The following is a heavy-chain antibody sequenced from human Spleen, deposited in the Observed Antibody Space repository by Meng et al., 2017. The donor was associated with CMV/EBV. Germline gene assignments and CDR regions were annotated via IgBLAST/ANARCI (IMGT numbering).Heavy chain of an antibody. V-gene: IGHV3-9*01. J-gene: IGHJ6*02. CDR3: ARDQGLIAARPYGMDV. CDR1: GFTFDDYA. CDR2: ISWNSGSI. Sequence: SLKISCAASGFTFDDYAMHWVRQAPGKGLEWVSGISWNSGSIGYADSVKGRFTISRDNAKNSLYLQMNSLRAEDTALYYCARDQGLIAARPYGMDVWGQGTTVTVSS. D-gene: IGHD6-6*01.